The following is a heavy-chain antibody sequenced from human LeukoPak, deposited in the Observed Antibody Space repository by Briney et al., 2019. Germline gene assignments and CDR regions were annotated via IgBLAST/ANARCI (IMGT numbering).Heavy chain of an antibody. D-gene: IGHD3-22*01. CDR1: GYTFTSYY. J-gene: IGHJ4*02. CDR3: ATDGRSYDSSAYYYFDY. CDR2: INPSDGST. V-gene: IGHV1-46*01. Sequence: ASVKVSCKASGYTFTSYYMHWVRQAPGQGLEWMGIINPSDGSTTYAQKFQGRATMTRDTSTSTVYMELSSLRSEDTAAYYCATDGRSYDSSAYYYFDYWGQGTLVTVSS.